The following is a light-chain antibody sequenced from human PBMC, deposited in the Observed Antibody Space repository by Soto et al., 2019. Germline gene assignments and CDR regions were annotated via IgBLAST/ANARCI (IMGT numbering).Light chain of an antibody. CDR2: DNN. J-gene: IGLJ2*01. CDR1: SSNIGNNY. Sequence: QSVLTQPPSVSAAPGQKVTISSSGSSSNIGNNYVSWYRQLPGTAPKLLIYDNNKRPSGIPDRFSGSKSGTSATLGITGLQTGDEADYYCGTWDSSLSAKVFGGGTKVTVL. V-gene: IGLV1-51*01. CDR3: GTWDSSLSAKV.